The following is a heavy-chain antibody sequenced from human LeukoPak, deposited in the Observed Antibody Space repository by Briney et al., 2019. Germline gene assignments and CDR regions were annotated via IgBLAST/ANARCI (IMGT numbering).Heavy chain of an antibody. D-gene: IGHD4-23*01. CDR2: IKGDGSEK. CDR3: ASGGHVDY. V-gene: IGHV3-7*01. Sequence: GGSLRLSCAASGLTFNTFWMTWVRQAPGKGLEWVANIKGDGSEKHYVDSVKGRFTISRDNAEDSLYLQMNSLRDEDTAVYYCASGGHVDYCGQGTLVTVSP. J-gene: IGHJ4*02. CDR1: GLTFNTFW.